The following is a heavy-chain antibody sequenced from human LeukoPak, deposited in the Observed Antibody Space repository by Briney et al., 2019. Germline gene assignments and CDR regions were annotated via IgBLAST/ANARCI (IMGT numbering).Heavy chain of an antibody. CDR1: GFTFSSYA. V-gene: IGHV3-23*01. D-gene: IGHD3-22*01. Sequence: GGSLRLSCAASGFTFSSYAMSWVRQAPGKGLEWVSAISGSGGSTYYADSVKGRFTISRDNSKNTLDLQMNSLRAEDTAVYYCAKGYYYDSSGYYGYWGQGTLVTVSS. J-gene: IGHJ4*02. CDR2: ISGSGGST. CDR3: AKGYYYDSSGYYGY.